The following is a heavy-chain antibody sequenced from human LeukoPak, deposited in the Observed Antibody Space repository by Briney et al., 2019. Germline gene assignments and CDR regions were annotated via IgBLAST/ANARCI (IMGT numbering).Heavy chain of an antibody. CDR3: ARLDYFGPGSSHYFYYYMDV. Sequence: PETLSLTCTVSGGSISSSSYYWGWIRQPPGKGLEWIGSIYYSGSTYYNPSLKSRVTISVDTSKNQFSLKLSSVTAADTAVYYCARLDYFGPGSSHYFYYYMDVWGKGTTVTISS. CDR1: GGSISSSSYY. CDR2: IYYSGST. J-gene: IGHJ6*03. V-gene: IGHV4-39*01. D-gene: IGHD3-10*01.